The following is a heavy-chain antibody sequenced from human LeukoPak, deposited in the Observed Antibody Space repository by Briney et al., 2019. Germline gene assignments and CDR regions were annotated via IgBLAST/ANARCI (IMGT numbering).Heavy chain of an antibody. J-gene: IGHJ3*02. CDR1: GFTFSSYS. V-gene: IGHV3-48*04. Sequence: PGGSLRLSCAASGFTFSSYSMNWVRQAPGKGLEWVSYISSSSSTIYYADSVKGRFTISRDNAKNSLYLQMNSLRAEDTAVYYCARYYWGYNYGRGFDIWGQGTMVTVSS. CDR2: ISSSSSTI. D-gene: IGHD5-18*01. CDR3: ARYYWGYNYGRGFDI.